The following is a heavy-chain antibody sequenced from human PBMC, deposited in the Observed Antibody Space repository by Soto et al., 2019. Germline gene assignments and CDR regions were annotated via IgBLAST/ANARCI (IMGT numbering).Heavy chain of an antibody. CDR2: IYHSGST. J-gene: IGHJ2*01. V-gene: IGHV4-4*02. D-gene: IGHD6-25*01. Sequence: GSLRLSCAASGFTFIDYGVTWVRQAPGKGPEWVGEIYHSGSTNYNPSLTSGVTISLDKSNNQFSLTLTSVTAADTAGYYCASPDYSSATDASFLVNGYFDLWGRGIQVTVSS. CDR3: ASPDYSSATDASFLVNGYFDL. CDR1: GFTFIDYG.